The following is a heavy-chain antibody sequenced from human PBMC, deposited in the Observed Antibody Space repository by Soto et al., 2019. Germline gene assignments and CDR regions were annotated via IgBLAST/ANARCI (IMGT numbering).Heavy chain of an antibody. CDR1: GYTFTSYG. CDR2: ISAYNGNT. V-gene: IGHV1-18*01. J-gene: IGHJ4*02. CDR3: ARDIVVVPAAMQEADY. D-gene: IGHD2-2*01. Sequence: ASVKVSCKASGYTFTSYGISWVRQAPGQGLEWMGWISAYNGNTNYAQKLQGRVTMTTDASTSTAYMELRSLRSDDTAVYYCARDIVVVPAAMQEADYWGQGTLVTVSS.